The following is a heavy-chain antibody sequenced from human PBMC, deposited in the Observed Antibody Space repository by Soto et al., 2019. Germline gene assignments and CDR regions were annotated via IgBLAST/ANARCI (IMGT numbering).Heavy chain of an antibody. J-gene: IGHJ6*02. CDR3: ARGNCSSPNCYSFSGYYGMDV. CDR1: GGSISSYY. D-gene: IGHD2-2*01. V-gene: IGHV4-4*07. CDR2: IYTSGST. Sequence: PSETLSLTCTVSGGSISSYYGSWIRQPAGKGLEWIGRIYTSGSTNYNPALKRRVTMSLDRSKNQFSLKLTSVTAADTALYYCARGNCSSPNCYSFSGYYGMDVWGQGTTVTVSS.